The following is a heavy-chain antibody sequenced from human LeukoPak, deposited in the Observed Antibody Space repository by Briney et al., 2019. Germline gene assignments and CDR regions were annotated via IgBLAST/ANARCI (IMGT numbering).Heavy chain of an antibody. CDR3: ARRRGWSLYYFDY. D-gene: IGHD2-21*02. CDR2: IYSGGDT. J-gene: IGHJ4*02. CDR1: GFTVRSNY. V-gene: IGHV3-53*01. Sequence: GGSLRLSCAASGFTVRSNYMSWVRQAPGKGLEWVSVIYSGGDTYYADSVKGRFTISRDNAKNSLYLQMNSLRAEDTAVYYCARRRGWSLYYFDYWGQGTLVTVSS.